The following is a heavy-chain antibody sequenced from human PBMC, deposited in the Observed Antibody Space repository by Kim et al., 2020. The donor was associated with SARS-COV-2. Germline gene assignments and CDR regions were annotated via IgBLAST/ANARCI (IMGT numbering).Heavy chain of an antibody. D-gene: IGHD5-18*01. Sequence: GGSLRLSCAASGFTFSSYGMHWVRQAPGKGLEWVAVISFDGSNKFYADSVKGRFTISRDNSKNTLYLQMNSLRAEDTAVYYCAKDLAGVQLWLSVFDPWG. CDR2: ISFDGSNK. J-gene: IGHJ5*02. CDR1: GFTFSSYG. CDR3: AKDLAGVQLWLSVFDP. V-gene: IGHV3-30*18.